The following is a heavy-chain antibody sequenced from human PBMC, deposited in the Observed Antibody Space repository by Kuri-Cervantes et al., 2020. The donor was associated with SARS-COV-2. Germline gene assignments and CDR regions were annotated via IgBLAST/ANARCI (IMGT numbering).Heavy chain of an antibody. J-gene: IGHJ6*02. CDR1: GYTFTSYY. V-gene: IGHV1-46*01. D-gene: IGHD3-22*01. CDR2: INPSGGST. CDR3: ARRLRDYYYGMDV. Sequence: ASVKVSCKASGYTFTSYYMHWVRQAPGQGLEWMEIINPSGGSTSYAQKFQGRVTMTRDTSTSTVYMELSSLRSEDTAVYYCARRLRDYYYGMDVWGQGTTVTVSS.